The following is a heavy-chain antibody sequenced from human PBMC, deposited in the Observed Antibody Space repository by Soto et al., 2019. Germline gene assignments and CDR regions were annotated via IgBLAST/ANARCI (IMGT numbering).Heavy chain of an antibody. CDR1: GFTFSSYG. V-gene: IGHV3-30*18. Sequence: PGGSLRLSCAASGFTFSSYGMHWGRQAPGKGLEGGAVISYDGRNKYYADSVKGRVTISRDNSKNTLYLQMNSLRAEDTAVYYCAKFSSPIAAAGTGDYWGQGTLVTVSS. J-gene: IGHJ4*02. CDR2: ISYDGRNK. D-gene: IGHD6-13*01. CDR3: AKFSSPIAAAGTGDY.